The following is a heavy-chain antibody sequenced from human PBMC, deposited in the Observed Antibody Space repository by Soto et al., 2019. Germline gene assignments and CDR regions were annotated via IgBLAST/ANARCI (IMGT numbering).Heavy chain of an antibody. CDR3: ARSRDGYSFYFYYGMDG. CDR2: ILHDGSAE. V-gene: IGHV3-30*03. CDR1: GFIFTSYG. D-gene: IGHD4-4*01. Sequence: GGSLRLSCAAAGFIFTSYGMHWVRQAPGKGLEWMALILHDGSAEYYADSVKGRFTISRDNSKNTLYLQMNSLTAEDTAVYYCARSRDGYSFYFYYGMDGWGQGTTVTASS. J-gene: IGHJ6*02.